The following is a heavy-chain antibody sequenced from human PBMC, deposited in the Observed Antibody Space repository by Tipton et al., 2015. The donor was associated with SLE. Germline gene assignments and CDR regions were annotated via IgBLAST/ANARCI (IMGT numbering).Heavy chain of an antibody. CDR2: IYPSGSA. V-gene: IGHV4-61*02. Sequence: TLSLTCTVSGGSISIGTYYWSWIRQPAGKGLEWIGRIYPSGSANYNPSLQSRVTMLVDTSKNQFSLKLSSVTAADTAVYYCARDYYGSGFDAFDIWGQGTMVTVSS. D-gene: IGHD3-10*01. CDR3: ARDYYGSGFDAFDI. CDR1: GGSISIGTYY. J-gene: IGHJ3*02.